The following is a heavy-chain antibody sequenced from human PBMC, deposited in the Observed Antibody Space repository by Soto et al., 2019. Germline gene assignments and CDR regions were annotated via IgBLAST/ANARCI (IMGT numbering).Heavy chain of an antibody. Sequence: ASVKVSCKASGYTITASGISWVRQAPGQGLEWMGWTSSYNGHTEYSPKFLGRVVMNTDTSADTAYLELRSLRPDDAALYYCARWDDYGASDQYHFDHWGQGTLVTVSS. V-gene: IGHV1-18*01. CDR3: ARWDDYGASDQYHFDH. J-gene: IGHJ4*02. CDR1: GYTITASG. D-gene: IGHD4-17*01. CDR2: TSSYNGHT.